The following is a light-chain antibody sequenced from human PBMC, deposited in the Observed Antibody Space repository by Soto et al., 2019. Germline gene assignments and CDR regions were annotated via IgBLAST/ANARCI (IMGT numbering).Light chain of an antibody. CDR3: QQYDISPWT. Sequence: EKVMTQSPATLSVSPGERATLSCRASQSVSSNLAWYQQKPGQAPRLLIYAASTRATGIPARFSGSGSGTEFTLTITSLQSEDFAVYYCQQYDISPWTFGQGTKVEIK. CDR2: AAS. CDR1: QSVSSN. V-gene: IGKV3-15*01. J-gene: IGKJ1*01.